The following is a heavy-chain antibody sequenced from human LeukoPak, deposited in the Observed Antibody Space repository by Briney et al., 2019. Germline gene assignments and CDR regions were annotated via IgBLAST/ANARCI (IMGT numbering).Heavy chain of an antibody. J-gene: IGHJ4*02. Sequence: SETLSLTCAVSGGSLSSGGYFWGWTRQYPGKGLEWIGCISHSGTSYYNPSLKSRVTISVDTSRNQFSLELSSVTAADTAVYFCARERRDGHNYSDFWGQGALVTVYS. CDR3: ARERRDGHNYSDF. D-gene: IGHD5-24*01. V-gene: IGHV4-31*11. CDR1: GGSLSSGGYF. CDR2: ISHSGTS.